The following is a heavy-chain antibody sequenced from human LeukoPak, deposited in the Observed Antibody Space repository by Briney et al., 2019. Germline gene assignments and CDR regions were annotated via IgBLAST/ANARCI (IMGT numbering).Heavy chain of an antibody. CDR1: GGSFSGYY. D-gene: IGHD6-19*01. Sequence: SETLSLTCAVYGGSFSGYYWSWIRQPPGKGLEWIGEINHSGSTNYNPSLESRVTISVDTSKKQFSLKLSSVTAADTAVYYCARLIGGWYRDDAFDIWGQGTMVTVSS. CDR2: INHSGST. CDR3: ARLIGGWYRDDAFDI. V-gene: IGHV4-34*01. J-gene: IGHJ3*02.